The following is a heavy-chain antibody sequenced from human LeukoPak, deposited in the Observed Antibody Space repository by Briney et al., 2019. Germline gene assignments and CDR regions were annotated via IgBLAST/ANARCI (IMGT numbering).Heavy chain of an antibody. CDR2: IWYDGSNK. CDR3: ARDNDFWSGYYPPHYGMDV. J-gene: IGHJ6*02. CDR1: GFTFSSYG. V-gene: IGHV3-33*01. Sequence: PGGSLRLSWAASGFTFSSYGMHWVRQAPGKGLEWVAVIWYDGSNKYYADSVKGRFTISRDNSKNTLYLQMNSLRAEDTAVYYCARDNDFWSGYYPPHYGMDVWGQGTTVTVSS. D-gene: IGHD3-3*01.